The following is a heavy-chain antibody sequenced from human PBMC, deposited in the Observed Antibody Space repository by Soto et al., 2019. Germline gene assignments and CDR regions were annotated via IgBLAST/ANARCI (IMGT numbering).Heavy chain of an antibody. Sequence: SETLSLTCAVSGYSISSSNWWGWIRQPPGNGLEWIGYIYYTGSTYYNPSLKSRVTMSVDTSKNQLSLKLRSVTAVDTAVYYCARMGSGSANAFDIWGQGTMVTVSS. J-gene: IGHJ3*02. CDR1: GYSISSSNW. D-gene: IGHD1-26*01. CDR2: IYYTGST. CDR3: ARMGSGSANAFDI. V-gene: IGHV4-28*01.